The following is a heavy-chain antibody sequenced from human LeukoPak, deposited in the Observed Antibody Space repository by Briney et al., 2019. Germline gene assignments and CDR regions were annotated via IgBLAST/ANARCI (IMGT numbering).Heavy chain of an antibody. Sequence: GGTLRLSCAASGFTFSSYQMSWLRQAPGKGLEGVTNTKQGGSEKYYVDFVRGRFTVSRDNAKNSLYLQMNSLRAEDTAVYYCARDSYFCPMDGCGEGSTVSV. D-gene: IGHD3-3*01. J-gene: IGHJ6*01. CDR3: ARDSYFCPMDG. CDR1: GFTFSSYQ. CDR2: TKQGGSEK. V-gene: IGHV3-7*04.